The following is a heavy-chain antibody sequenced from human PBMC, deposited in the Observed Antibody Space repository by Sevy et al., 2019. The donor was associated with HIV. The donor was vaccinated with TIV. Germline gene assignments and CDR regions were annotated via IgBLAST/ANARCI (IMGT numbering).Heavy chain of an antibody. D-gene: IGHD5-12*01. Sequence: ASVKVSCKCSGFSFIDYGFSWVRQAPGQGLEWMAWISVYNGNTNYAQEFQGRVAVTVDSTTKTAYMDLKSLRSDDTAVYYCARATRDGYNPRPFDYWGQGTLVTVSS. CDR2: ISVYNGNT. CDR3: ARATRDGYNPRPFDY. V-gene: IGHV1-18*01. J-gene: IGHJ4*02. CDR1: GFSFIDYG.